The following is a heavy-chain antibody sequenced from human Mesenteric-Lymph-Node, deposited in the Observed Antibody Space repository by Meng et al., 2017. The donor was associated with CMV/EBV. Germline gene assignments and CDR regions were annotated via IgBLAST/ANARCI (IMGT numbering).Heavy chain of an antibody. CDR3: ARRALNNRGSNHFDY. J-gene: IGHJ4*02. V-gene: IGHV5-51*01. Sequence: GESLKISCKGSGYYFTTYWIGWVRQTPGKGLEWMGIIYPDDSDTTYSPSFQGQVTISADKSINTAYLHWSSLKASDTAMYYCARRALNNRGSNHFDYWGQGTLVTVSS. CDR1: GYYFTTYW. CDR2: IYPDDSDT. D-gene: IGHD2-15*01.